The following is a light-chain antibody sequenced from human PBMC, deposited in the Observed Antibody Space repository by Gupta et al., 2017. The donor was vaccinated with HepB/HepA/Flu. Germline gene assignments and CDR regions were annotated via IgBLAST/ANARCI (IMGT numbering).Light chain of an antibody. V-gene: IGLV7-43*01. CDR1: TGAVTSGYY. Sequence: QTVVPQEPSLTVSPGGTVTLTCASSTGAVTSGYYPNWFQQKPGQAPTVLIYSISNRHSWTPARFSGSLLGGTAALTLSGVQAEDEADYYCLLYCGDVCVFGGGTKLTVL. CDR2: SIS. J-gene: IGLJ3*02. CDR3: LLYCGDVCV.